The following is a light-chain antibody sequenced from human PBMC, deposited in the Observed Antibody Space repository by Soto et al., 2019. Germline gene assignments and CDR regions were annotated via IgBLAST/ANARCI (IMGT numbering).Light chain of an antibody. CDR3: QQRYSTPWT. Sequence: DIQMTHSPSSLSASVGDRVTITCRASQSISSYLNWYQQKPGKAPKLLIYAASSLQSGVPSRFSGSGSGTDFTLTNSSLQPEDFATYYFQQRYSTPWTFGQGTKVEIK. V-gene: IGKV1-39*01. J-gene: IGKJ1*01. CDR1: QSISSY. CDR2: AAS.